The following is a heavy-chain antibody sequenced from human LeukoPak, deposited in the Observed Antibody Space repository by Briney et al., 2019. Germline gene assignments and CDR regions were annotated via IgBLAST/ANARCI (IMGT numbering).Heavy chain of an antibody. CDR2: IYYSGST. V-gene: IGHV4-31*03. CDR3: ARGNGGFFGY. CDR1: GGSISSGGYY. Sequence: SETLSLACTVSGGSISSGGYYWSWIRQHPGKGLEWIGYIYYSGSTYYNPSLKSRVTISVDTSKNQFSLKLSSVTAADTAVYYCARGNGGFFGYWGQGTLVTVSS. J-gene: IGHJ4*02. D-gene: IGHD2-8*01.